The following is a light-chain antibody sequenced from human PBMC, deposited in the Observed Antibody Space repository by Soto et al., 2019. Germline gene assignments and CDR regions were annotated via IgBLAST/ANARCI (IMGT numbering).Light chain of an antibody. CDR2: EVT. CDR3: TSYVGNDIWV. Sequence: QSALTQPPSASGSHGQSVTISCTGTSSDVGAYKYVSRYQQYPGKAPKLMIYEVTKRPSGVPDRISGSKSGNTASLTVSGLQAEDEADFYCTSYVGNDIWVFGGGTKLTVL. CDR1: SSDVGAYKY. J-gene: IGLJ3*02. V-gene: IGLV2-8*01.